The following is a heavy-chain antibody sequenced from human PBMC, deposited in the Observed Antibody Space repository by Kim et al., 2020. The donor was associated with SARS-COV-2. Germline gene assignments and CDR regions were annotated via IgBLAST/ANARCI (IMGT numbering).Heavy chain of an antibody. V-gene: IGHV3-48*02. CDR3: ARERVASGRAFDI. D-gene: IGHD6-25*01. Sequence: GGSLRLSCAASGFTFSNYNMNWVRQAPGKGLEWVAHISNSYSTIYYADSVKGRFTISRDNAQNSLYLQMNSLRDEDTAVYYCARERVASGRAFDIWGQGTMVTVSS. J-gene: IGHJ3*02. CDR1: GFTFSNYN. CDR2: ISNSYSTI.